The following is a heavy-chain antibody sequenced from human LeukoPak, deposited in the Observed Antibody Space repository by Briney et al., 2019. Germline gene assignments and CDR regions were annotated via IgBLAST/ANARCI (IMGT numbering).Heavy chain of an antibody. CDR2: INHSGST. J-gene: IGHJ4*02. Sequence: SETLSLTCAVYGGSFSGYYRSWIRQPPGKGLEWIGEINHSGSTNYNPSLKSRVTISVDTSKNQFSLKLSSVTAADTAVYYCATPGYSYGLFDYWGQGTLVTVSS. D-gene: IGHD5-18*01. CDR3: ATPGYSYGLFDY. CDR1: GGSFSGYY. V-gene: IGHV4-34*01.